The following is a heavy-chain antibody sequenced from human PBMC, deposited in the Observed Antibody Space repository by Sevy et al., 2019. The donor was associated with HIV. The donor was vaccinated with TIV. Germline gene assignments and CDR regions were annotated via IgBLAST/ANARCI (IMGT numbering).Heavy chain of an antibody. CDR3: ATHAGIAAAGRVFDY. D-gene: IGHD6-13*01. Sequence: GGSLRLSCAASGFTFSDHYMEWVRQAPGKGLEWVGRIRNKADSYTTEDAASVKGRFTISRDDSKNSPYLLMNSLKTEDTAVYYCATHAGIAAAGRVFDYWGQGTLVTVSS. CDR1: GFTFSDHY. J-gene: IGHJ4*02. CDR2: IRNKADSYTT. V-gene: IGHV3-72*01.